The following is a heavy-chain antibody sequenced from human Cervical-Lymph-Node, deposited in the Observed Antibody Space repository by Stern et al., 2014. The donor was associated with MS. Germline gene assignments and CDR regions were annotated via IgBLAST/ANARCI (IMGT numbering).Heavy chain of an antibody. J-gene: IGHJ6*02. V-gene: IGHV3-73*01. CDR2: IRNKANNYAT. CDR3: TRRRFGMDV. CDR1: GFIFTGSA. Sequence: EVQLVESGGGLVQPGGPLTLSCAASGFIFTGSAMHWVRKASGQGLEWIGHIRNKANNYATAYGASVKGRFTISRDDSKNTAYLQMNSLRTEDTAVYYCTRRRFGMDVWGQGTSVTVSS.